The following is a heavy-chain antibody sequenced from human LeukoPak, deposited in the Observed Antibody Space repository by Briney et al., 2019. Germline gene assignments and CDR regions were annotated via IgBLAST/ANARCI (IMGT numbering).Heavy chain of an antibody. CDR2: ISSSSSTI. CDR3: ARAGSSWTRGYFDY. J-gene: IGHJ4*02. D-gene: IGHD6-13*01. Sequence: GGSLRLSCAASGFTFSSYSMNWVRQAPGKGLEWVSYISSSSSTIYYADSVKGRFTISRDNAKNSLYLQMNSLRAEDTAVYYCARAGSSWTRGYFDYWGQGTLVTVSS. V-gene: IGHV3-48*04. CDR1: GFTFSSYS.